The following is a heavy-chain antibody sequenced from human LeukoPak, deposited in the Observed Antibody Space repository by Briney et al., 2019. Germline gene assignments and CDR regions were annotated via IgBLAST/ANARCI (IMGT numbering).Heavy chain of an antibody. Sequence: APVKVSCKASGYTFTSYYMHWVRQAPGQDLEWMGWINPNTGGTNYAQKFQGRVTMTRDTSISTAYMELHSLRSDDTAVYYCARYSSGSPFDYWGQGTLVTVSS. CDR3: ARYSSGSPFDY. CDR2: INPNTGGT. CDR1: GYTFTSYY. D-gene: IGHD6-19*01. V-gene: IGHV1-2*02. J-gene: IGHJ4*02.